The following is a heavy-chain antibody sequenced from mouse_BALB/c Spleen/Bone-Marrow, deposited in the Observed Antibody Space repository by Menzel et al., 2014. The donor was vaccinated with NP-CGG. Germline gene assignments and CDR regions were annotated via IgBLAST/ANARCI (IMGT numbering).Heavy chain of an antibody. D-gene: IGHD6-1*01. CDR1: DYTFTSYW. V-gene: IGHV1-74*01. Sequence: VQLQESGPELVRPGASVKMSCKASDYTFTSYWMHWVKQRPGQGLEWIGMIDPSNSETRLNQKFKDKAALNVDKSSNTAYMHLSSLTSEDSAVYYCARTFQPRRAMDYWGQGSSVTVSS. CDR2: IDPSNSET. J-gene: IGHJ4*01. CDR3: ARTFQPRRAMDY.